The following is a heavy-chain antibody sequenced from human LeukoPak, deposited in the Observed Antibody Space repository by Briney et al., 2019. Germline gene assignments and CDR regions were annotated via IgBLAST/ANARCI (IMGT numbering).Heavy chain of an antibody. D-gene: IGHD2-2*01. CDR3: AKDLCSSTSCYFDY. CDR1: GFTFSSYG. J-gene: IGHJ4*02. Sequence: GGSLRLSCAASGFTFSSYGMHWVRQAPGKGLEWVAFIRYDGSNKYYADSVKGRFTISRDNSKNTLYLQMNSLRAEDTAVYYCAKDLCSSTSCYFDYWGQGTLVTVSS. CDR2: IRYDGSNK. V-gene: IGHV3-30*02.